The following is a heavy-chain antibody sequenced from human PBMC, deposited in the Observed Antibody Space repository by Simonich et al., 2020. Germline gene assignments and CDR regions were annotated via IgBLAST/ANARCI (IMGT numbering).Heavy chain of an antibody. J-gene: IGHJ3*02. V-gene: IGHV4-39*01. CDR2: IYYIGRT. CDR1: GGSISSSSYY. D-gene: IGHD6-13*01. CDR3: ARHAGFAFDI. Sequence: QLQLQESGPGLVKPSETLSLTCTVSGGSISSSSYYWAWIRQPPGKGLEGIGSIYYIGRTYNNPSLKSRVTISVDTSKNQFSLKLSSVTAADTAVYYCARHAGFAFDIWGQGTMVTVSS.